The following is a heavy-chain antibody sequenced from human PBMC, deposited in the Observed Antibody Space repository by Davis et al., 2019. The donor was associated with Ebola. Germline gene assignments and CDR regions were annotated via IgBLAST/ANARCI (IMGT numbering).Heavy chain of an antibody. J-gene: IGHJ4*02. Sequence: HTGGSLRLSCVVSGFSFSSYWMHWVRQAPGKGLVWVSRIKSDGSTKSYADSVKGRFNISRDNAKNSLYLQMNSLRAEDTAVYYCARRGCSSTSCSITPMDYWGQGTLVTVSS. CDR2: IKSDGSTK. V-gene: IGHV3-74*01. CDR3: ARRGCSSTSCSITPMDY. CDR1: GFSFSSYW. D-gene: IGHD2-2*01.